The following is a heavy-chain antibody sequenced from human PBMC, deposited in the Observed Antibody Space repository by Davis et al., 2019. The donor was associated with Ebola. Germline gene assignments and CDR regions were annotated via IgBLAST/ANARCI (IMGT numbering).Heavy chain of an antibody. D-gene: IGHD3-10*01. Sequence: PSETLSLTCTVSGGSISSYYWSWIRQPAGKGLEWIGRIYSNGTTTYNSSLKGRVTMSVDTSRNHFSLELDSVTAADTAVYYCARAGYWYGSGSYLVYDYWGQGTLVTVYS. CDR3: ARAGYWYGSGSYLVYDY. CDR2: IYSNGTT. V-gene: IGHV4-4*07. CDR1: GGSISSYY. J-gene: IGHJ4*02.